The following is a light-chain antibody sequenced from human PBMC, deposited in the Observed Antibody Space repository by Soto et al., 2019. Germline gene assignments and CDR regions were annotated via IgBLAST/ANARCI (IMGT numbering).Light chain of an antibody. V-gene: IGKV3-11*01. CDR2: DAS. CDR3: QQRSKWPPKYT. CDR1: QSVSSY. J-gene: IGKJ2*01. Sequence: EIVLTQSPATLSLSPGERATLSCRASQSVSSYLAWYQQKPGQAPRLLIYDASNRATGIPARFSGSGSGTDFPLTISSLEPEDFAVYYCQQRSKWPPKYTFGQGTKLEIK.